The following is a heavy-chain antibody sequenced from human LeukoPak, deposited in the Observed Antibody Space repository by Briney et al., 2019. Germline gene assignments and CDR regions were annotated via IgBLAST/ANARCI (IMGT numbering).Heavy chain of an antibody. CDR1: GFTFSGSA. D-gene: IGHD6-19*01. J-gene: IGHJ4*02. CDR3: RLAVAGTGDY. CDR2: IRSKANSYAT. V-gene: IGHV3-73*01. Sequence: GGSLKLSCAASGFTFSGSAMHWVRQASGKGLEWVGRIRSKANSYATAYAASVKGRFTISRDDSKNTAYLQMNSLKTEDTAVYYCRLAVAGTGDYWGQGTLVTVSS.